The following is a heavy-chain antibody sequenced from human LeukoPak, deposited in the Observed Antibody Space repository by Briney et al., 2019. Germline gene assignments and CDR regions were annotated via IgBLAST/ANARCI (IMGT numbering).Heavy chain of an antibody. V-gene: IGHV1-46*01. J-gene: IGHJ4*02. D-gene: IGHD7-27*01. CDR3: ARHYFLGTYPDTPFDY. CDR1: GYTFTSYC. Sequence: ASVKVSCKASGYTFTSYCMHWVRQAPGQGLEWVGAINPIGGTTTYAQKFQGRVTMTRDTSTTTVYMELYSLRYDDTAVYYCARHYFLGTYPDTPFDYWGQGTLVTVSS. CDR2: INPIGGTT.